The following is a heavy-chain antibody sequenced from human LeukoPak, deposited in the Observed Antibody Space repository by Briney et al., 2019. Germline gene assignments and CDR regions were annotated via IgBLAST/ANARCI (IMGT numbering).Heavy chain of an antibody. CDR1: GFGFSDSY. CDR2: ISGSGHDI. CDR3: STDPRLLIY. J-gene: IGHJ4*01. D-gene: IGHD2-8*01. Sequence: GGSLRLSCVVSGFGFSDSYMTWIRQTPGKGLESLAYISGSGHDIYYTDSVKGRFTISRDNAKDSLYLQMNGLRPEDTALYYCSTDPRLLIYWGHGTLVTVSS. V-gene: IGHV3-11*01.